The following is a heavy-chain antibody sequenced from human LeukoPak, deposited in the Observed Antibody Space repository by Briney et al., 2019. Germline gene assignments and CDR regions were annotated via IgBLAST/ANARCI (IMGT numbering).Heavy chain of an antibody. CDR1: GYSFTTYW. Sequence: GESLKTSCKGSGYSFTTYWIGWVRQMPGKGLEWVAIIYPGDSDTRYSPSLQGQVTISADKSITTAYLQWSSLKASDTAMYYCVRQGVPGLLYFDNWGQGTLVTVSS. CDR3: VRQGVPGLLYFDN. CDR2: IYPGDSDT. J-gene: IGHJ4*02. D-gene: IGHD2/OR15-2a*01. V-gene: IGHV5-51*01.